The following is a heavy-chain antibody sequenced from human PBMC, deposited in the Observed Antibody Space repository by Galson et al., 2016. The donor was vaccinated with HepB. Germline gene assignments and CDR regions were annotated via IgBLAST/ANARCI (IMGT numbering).Heavy chain of an antibody. D-gene: IGHD2-2*01. J-gene: IGHJ4*02. Sequence: SLRLSCAGSGFTFSDFDMTWIRQAPGKGLEWVSDIRSSGTYTKYAESVKGRLTISRDNAKNSLFLQMNSLRVEDTAVYYCARPATSTRCYNCFDYWGQGTLVTVSS. V-gene: IGHV3-11*06. CDR3: ARPATSTRCYNCFDY. CDR1: GFTFSDFD. CDR2: IRSSGTYT.